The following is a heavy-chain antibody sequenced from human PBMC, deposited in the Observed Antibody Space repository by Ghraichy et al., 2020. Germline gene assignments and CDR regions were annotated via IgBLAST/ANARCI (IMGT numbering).Heavy chain of an antibody. V-gene: IGHV5-51*01. D-gene: IGHD2-8*01. CDR1: GYSFTSYW. CDR3: ARRGYCTNGVCYPNWFHP. J-gene: IGHJ5*01. Sequence: GESLNISCKGSGYSFTSYWIGWVRQMPGKGLEWMGIIYPGDSDTRYSPSFQGQVTISADKSISTASLQWSSLKASDTAMYYCARRGYCTNGVCYPNWFHPWCKGTLVTVS. CDR2: IYPGDSDT.